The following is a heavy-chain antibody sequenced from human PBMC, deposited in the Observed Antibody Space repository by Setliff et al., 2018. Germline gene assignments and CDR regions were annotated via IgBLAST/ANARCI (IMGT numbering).Heavy chain of an antibody. CDR1: GYLLTSYG. CDR2: ISPYNGHT. J-gene: IGHJ4*02. V-gene: IGHV1-18*01. D-gene: IGHD6-13*01. Sequence: ASVKVSCKTSGYLLTSYGLTWVRQAPGQGLDWLGWISPYNGHTNYAQNLQGRVTMTRDTSTTTFYLEMNSLTSEDTAVYYCARAGSAPAGRKGILEYWGQGSLVTVSS. CDR3: ARAGSAPAGRKGILEY.